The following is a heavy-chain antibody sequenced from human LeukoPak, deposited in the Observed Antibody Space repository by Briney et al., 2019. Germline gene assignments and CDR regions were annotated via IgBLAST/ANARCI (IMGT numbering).Heavy chain of an antibody. CDR1: GFIVSSNY. D-gene: IGHD2-8*02. Sequence: PGGSLRLSCAASGFIVSSNYTSWVRQAPGKGLEWVSVIYSGGSTYYADSVKGRFTISRDNSKNTLYLQMNSLRAEDTAVYYCARDAGTGYFDYWGQGTLVTVSS. V-gene: IGHV3-53*01. J-gene: IGHJ4*02. CDR3: ARDAGTGYFDY. CDR2: IYSGGST.